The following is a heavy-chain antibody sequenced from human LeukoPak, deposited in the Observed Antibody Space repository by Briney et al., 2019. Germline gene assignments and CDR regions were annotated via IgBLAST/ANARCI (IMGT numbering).Heavy chain of an antibody. V-gene: IGHV3-74*01. CDR2: INSDGSST. J-gene: IGHJ4*02. Sequence: PGGSLRLSCAASGFNFNAVWMHWVRQAPGRGLVWVSRINSDGSSTSYADSVKGRFTISRDNAKNTLYLQMNSLRVEDTAVYYCARTYSSGWYVDYWGQGTLVTVSS. CDR1: GFNFNAVW. D-gene: IGHD6-19*01. CDR3: ARTYSSGWYVDY.